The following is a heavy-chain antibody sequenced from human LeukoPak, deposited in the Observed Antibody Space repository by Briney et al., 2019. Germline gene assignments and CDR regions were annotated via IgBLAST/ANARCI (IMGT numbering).Heavy chain of an antibody. CDR2: ISSSSSYI. Sequence: GGSLRLSCAASGFTFSSYEMNWVRQAPGKGLEWVSAISSSSSYIYYADSVKGRFTISRDNAKNTLYLQMNSLRAEDAAVYYCARDQGLYFDYWGQGTLVTVSS. CDR1: GFTFSSYE. J-gene: IGHJ4*02. V-gene: IGHV3-21*01. D-gene: IGHD3-16*01. CDR3: ARDQGLYFDY.